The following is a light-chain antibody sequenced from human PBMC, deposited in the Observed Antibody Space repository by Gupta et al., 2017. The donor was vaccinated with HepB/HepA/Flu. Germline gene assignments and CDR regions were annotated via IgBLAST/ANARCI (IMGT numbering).Light chain of an antibody. V-gene: IGKV2-28*01. CDR1: QSLLHPTGYNY. J-gene: IGKJ5*01. Sequence: DIVMTQSPLSLPVTPGEPASISCRSSQSLLHPTGYNYLAWYLQKPGQSPQLLIYLGSNRASGVPDRFSGSGSGTDFTLRISRVEAEDVGIYYGMQALQTPRITFGQGTRLEIK. CDR3: MQALQTPRIT. CDR2: LGS.